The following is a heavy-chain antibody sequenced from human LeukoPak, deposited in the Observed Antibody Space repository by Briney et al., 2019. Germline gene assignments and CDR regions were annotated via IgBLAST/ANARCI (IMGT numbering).Heavy chain of an antibody. Sequence: SETLSLTCTVSGGSLSSGGYYWSWIRQHPGKGLEWIGYIYYSGSTYYNPSLKSRVTISVDTSKNQFSLKLSSVTAADTAVYYCATINLPSDYVWQQAKNAFDIWGQGTMVTVSS. CDR2: IYYSGST. CDR1: GGSLSSGGYY. CDR3: ATINLPSDYVWQQAKNAFDI. J-gene: IGHJ3*02. V-gene: IGHV4-31*03. D-gene: IGHD3-16*01.